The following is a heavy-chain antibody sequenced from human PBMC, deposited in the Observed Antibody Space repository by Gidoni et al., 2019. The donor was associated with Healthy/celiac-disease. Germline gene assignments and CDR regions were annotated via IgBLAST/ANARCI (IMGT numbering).Heavy chain of an antibody. CDR1: GFTVSDYY. CDR3: ARDPLQWPETSDY. V-gene: IGHV3-11*01. D-gene: IGHD6-19*01. J-gene: IGHJ4*02. Sequence: QVQLVESGGGLVKPGGSLRLSWAASGFTVSDYYMSWIRQAPGKGLEWVSSISSSGSTIYYADSVKGRFTISRDNAKNSLYLQMNSLRAEDTAVYYCARDPLQWPETSDYWGQGTLVTVSS. CDR2: ISSSGSTI.